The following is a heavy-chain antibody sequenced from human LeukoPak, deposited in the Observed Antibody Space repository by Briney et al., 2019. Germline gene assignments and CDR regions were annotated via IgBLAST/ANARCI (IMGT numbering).Heavy chain of an antibody. Sequence: SETLSLTCTVSGGSLSDYYWTWVRQPPGKGLEWIGYIYYTGSTNYNPSLKSRVTTSVDTSKTQFSLKLSSVTAADTAVYYCASGGELRPYYYYYMDVWGKGTTVTISS. CDR1: GGSLSDYY. CDR3: ASGGELRPYYYYYMDV. D-gene: IGHD1-26*01. J-gene: IGHJ6*03. V-gene: IGHV4-59*08. CDR2: IYYTGST.